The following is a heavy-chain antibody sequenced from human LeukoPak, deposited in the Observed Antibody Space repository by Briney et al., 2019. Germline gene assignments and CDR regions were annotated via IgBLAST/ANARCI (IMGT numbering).Heavy chain of an antibody. CDR3: AKQPGPAWFDP. CDR1: GFTFSSYG. CDR2: ISGSGGST. Sequence: GGSLRLSCAGSGFTFSSYGMSWVRQAPGKGLEWVSAISGSGGSTYYADSVKGRFTISRDNSKNTLYLQMNSLRAEDTAVYYCAKQPGPAWFDPWGQGTLVTVSS. V-gene: IGHV3-23*01. J-gene: IGHJ5*02.